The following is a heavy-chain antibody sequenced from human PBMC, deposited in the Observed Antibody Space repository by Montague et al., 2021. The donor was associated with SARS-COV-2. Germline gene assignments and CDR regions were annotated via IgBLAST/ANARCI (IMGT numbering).Heavy chain of an antibody. CDR3: ARDDLVLQGVTKGMDV. J-gene: IGHJ6*02. CDR2: MYYSGST. V-gene: IGHV4-39*07. D-gene: IGHD3-10*01. CDR1: GGSISSNNYY. Sequence: SETLSLTCTVSGGSISSNNYYWGWIRQPPGKGLEWIGNMYYSGSTYYNPSLKSRVTISIDTSKNQFSLKLSSVTAADTAVYYCARDDLVLQGVTKGMDVWGQGTTVTVSS.